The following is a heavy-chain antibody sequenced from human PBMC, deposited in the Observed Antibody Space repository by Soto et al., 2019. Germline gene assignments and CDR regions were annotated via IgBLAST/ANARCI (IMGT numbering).Heavy chain of an antibody. J-gene: IGHJ4*02. CDR1: GFIFTSNS. CDR2: ISSSGTFK. V-gene: IGHV3-21*01. D-gene: IGHD2-15*01. Sequence: GGSLRLSCAASGFIFTSNSMNWVRQVPGKGLQWLSSISSSGTFKSYGVSVKGRFTISRDNAKNSLFLQMNNLRGEDTGLYYCAGDAPHGGTSSWAADSWGQGPLVTVSS. CDR3: AGDAPHGGTSSWAADS.